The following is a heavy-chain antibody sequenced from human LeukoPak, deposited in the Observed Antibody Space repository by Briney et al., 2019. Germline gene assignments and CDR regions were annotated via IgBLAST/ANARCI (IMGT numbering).Heavy chain of an antibody. D-gene: IGHD1-26*01. V-gene: IGHV3-21*01. Sequence: GGSLRLSCAASGFTFSSYSMNWVRQAPGKGLGWVSSISSSSSYIYYADSVKGRFTISRDNAKNSLYLQMNSLRAEDTAVYYCARDEWELPLDYWGQGTLVTVSS. CDR1: GFTFSSYS. CDR3: ARDEWELPLDY. CDR2: ISSSSSYI. J-gene: IGHJ4*02.